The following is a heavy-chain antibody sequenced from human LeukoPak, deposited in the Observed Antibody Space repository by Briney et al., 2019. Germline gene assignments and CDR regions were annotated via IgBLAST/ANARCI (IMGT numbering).Heavy chain of an antibody. J-gene: IGHJ4*02. D-gene: IGHD5-18*01. CDR3: ARGRGYSYGLDY. CDR2: IKEDGSDK. Sequence: GGSLRLSCAASGFTFSNYWMTWVRQAPGKGLEWVANIKEDGSDKYYVDYVKGRFTLSRDNAKNSLYLQMNSLRAEDTAVYYCARGRGYSYGLDYWGQGTLVTVSS. V-gene: IGHV3-7*01. CDR1: GFTFSNYW.